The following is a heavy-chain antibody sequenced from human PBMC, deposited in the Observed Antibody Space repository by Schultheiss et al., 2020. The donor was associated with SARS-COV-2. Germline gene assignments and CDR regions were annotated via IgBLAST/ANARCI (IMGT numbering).Heavy chain of an antibody. V-gene: IGHV3-23*01. D-gene: IGHD1-7*01. J-gene: IGHJ4*02. CDR3: ARGQPPWYNWNYPSPPDY. CDR1: GGSISSSSYY. CDR2: ISGSGGST. Sequence: GGSLRLSCTVSGGSISSSSYYWGWIRQPPGKGLEWVSAISGSGGSTYYADSVKGRFTISRDNAKNTLYLQMNSLRAEDTAVYYCARGQPPWYNWNYPSPPDYWGQGTLVTVSS.